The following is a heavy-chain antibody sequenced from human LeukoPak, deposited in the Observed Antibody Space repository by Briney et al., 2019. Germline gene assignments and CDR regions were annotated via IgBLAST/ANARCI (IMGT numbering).Heavy chain of an antibody. V-gene: IGHV4-38-2*01. CDR3: ARSLSTAGIDY. CDR1: GYSITTGRY. J-gene: IGHJ4*02. D-gene: IGHD2-2*01. CDR2: IYQSGST. Sequence: SETLSLTCAVSGYSITTGRYRGWIRQPPGKGLEWIGSIYQSGSTYYNPSLKSRVTISVDKSKNQFSLNLRSVTAPDTAVYYCARSLSTAGIDYWGQGILVTVSS.